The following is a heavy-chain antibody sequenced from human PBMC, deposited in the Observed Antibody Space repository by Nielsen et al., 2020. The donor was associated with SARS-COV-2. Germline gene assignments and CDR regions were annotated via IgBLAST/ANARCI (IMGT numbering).Heavy chain of an antibody. CDR3: ANRHGP. Sequence: HWIRQPPGKGLEWVAFISYDGSNKYYADSVKGRFTISRDNSKNTLSLEMSRLRPEDTAVYYCANRHGPRGQGTLVTVSS. V-gene: IGHV3-30*18. CDR2: ISYDGSNK. J-gene: IGHJ5*02.